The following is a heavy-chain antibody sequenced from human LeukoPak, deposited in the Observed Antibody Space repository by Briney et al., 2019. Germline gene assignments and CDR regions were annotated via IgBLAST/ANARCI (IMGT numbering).Heavy chain of an antibody. J-gene: IGHJ1*01. Sequence: PSETLSFTCTVSSGSISSYYWNWIRQPPGKELEWIGYIYYSGSTNYNPSLKSRVTISVDTSKNQLSLKLSAVTAADTAVYYCARGGWYPESFQHWGQGALVTVSS. V-gene: IGHV4-59*01. CDR2: IYYSGST. CDR1: SGSISSYY. CDR3: ARGGWYPESFQH. D-gene: IGHD6-19*01.